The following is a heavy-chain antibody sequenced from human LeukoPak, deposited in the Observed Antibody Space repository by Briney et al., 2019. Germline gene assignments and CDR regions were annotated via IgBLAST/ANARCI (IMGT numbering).Heavy chain of an antibody. CDR3: ARDYYYDSSGNFDR. D-gene: IGHD3-22*01. J-gene: IGHJ4*02. CDR2: VNLQGFT. V-gene: IGHV4-4*02. CDR1: GGSVTSTNY. Sequence: SETLSLTCGVSGGSVTSTNYWTWVRQPQGKGLEWIGEVNLQGFTNYNPSLMGRVAISVDTSENHISLQLTPVTAADTAVYYCARDYYYDSSGNFDRWGQGTLVTVSS.